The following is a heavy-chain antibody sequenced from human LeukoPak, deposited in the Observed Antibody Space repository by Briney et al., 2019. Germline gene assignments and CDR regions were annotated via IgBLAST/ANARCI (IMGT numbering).Heavy chain of an antibody. D-gene: IGHD2-2*01. V-gene: IGHV5-51*01. CDR3: ARHRYCTSTACFGMGGY. J-gene: IGHJ4*02. CDR2: IYPGDSDT. CDR1: GYSFTNYW. Sequence: GESLKISCKGSGYSFTNYWIGWVRQMPGKGLEWMGAIYPGDSDTRYSPSFQGQVTISADKSISTAYLQWSSLKASDTAMYYCARHRYCTSTACFGMGGYWGQGTLVTVSS.